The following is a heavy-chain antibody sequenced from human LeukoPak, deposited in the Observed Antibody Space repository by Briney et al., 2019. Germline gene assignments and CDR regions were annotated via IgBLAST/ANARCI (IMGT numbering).Heavy chain of an antibody. CDR2: INHSGST. V-gene: IGHV4-34*01. Sequence: SETLSLTCAVYGGSFSGYYWSWIRQPPGKGLEWIGEINHSGSTNYNPSLKSRVTISVDTSKNQFSLKLSSVTAADTAVYYCAGVLHGDDSSSHFFDIWGQGTMVTVSS. CDR3: AGVLHGDDSSSHFFDI. CDR1: GGSFSGYY. D-gene: IGHD3-22*01. J-gene: IGHJ3*02.